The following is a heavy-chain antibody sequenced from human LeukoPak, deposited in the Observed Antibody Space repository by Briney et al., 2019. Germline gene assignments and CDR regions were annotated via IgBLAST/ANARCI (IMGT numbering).Heavy chain of an antibody. D-gene: IGHD4-23*01. V-gene: IGHV3-21*01. CDR1: GFMFNIYS. Sequence: GGSLRLSCSTSGFMFNIYSMNWVRQAPGKGLEWVSSISSGHIYYADSFKGRFIISRDTAKNSVDLQMDSFRAEDTAVYYCARGAKWELGYYFDYWGPGTVVAVSS. CDR3: ARGAKWELGYYFDY. CDR2: ISSGHI. J-gene: IGHJ4*02.